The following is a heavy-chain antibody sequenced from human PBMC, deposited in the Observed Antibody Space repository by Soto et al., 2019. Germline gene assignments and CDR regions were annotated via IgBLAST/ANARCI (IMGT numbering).Heavy chain of an antibody. Sequence: QVQLVQSGAEVKKPGASVKVSCKASGYTFTSYDINWVRQATGQGLAWMGWMNPNSGNTGYAQKFQGRVTMTRNTSISTAYMALSSLRSEDTAVYYCARGDSSSWYYYYYGMDVWGQGTTVTVSS. CDR1: GYTFTSYD. CDR2: MNPNSGNT. CDR3: ARGDSSSWYYYYYGMDV. D-gene: IGHD6-13*01. J-gene: IGHJ6*02. V-gene: IGHV1-8*01.